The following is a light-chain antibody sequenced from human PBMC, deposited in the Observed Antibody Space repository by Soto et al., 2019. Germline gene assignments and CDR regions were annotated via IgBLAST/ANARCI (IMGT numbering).Light chain of an antibody. CDR1: SSNIGNNF. Sequence: QSVLTQPPSVSAAPGQKVTISCSGNSSNIGNNFVSWYQQPRGTAPKVLIYDDHKRPSGIPDRFSGFKSGTSATLGITGLQTGDEADYYCESWDSSLSAVLFGGGTKLTVL. CDR2: DDH. V-gene: IGLV1-51*01. J-gene: IGLJ2*01. CDR3: ESWDSSLSAVL.